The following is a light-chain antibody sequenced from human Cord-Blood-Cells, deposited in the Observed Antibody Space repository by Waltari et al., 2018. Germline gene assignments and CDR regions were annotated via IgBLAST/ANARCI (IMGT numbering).Light chain of an antibody. CDR3: QVWDSSSDHPYVV. J-gene: IGLJ2*01. CDR1: NIGSKS. Sequence: SYVLTQPPSVSVAPGKTARITCGGTNIGSKSVHWYQQKPGQAPVLVIYYDSDRPSGIPERFSGSNSGNTATLTISRVEAGDEADYYCQVWDSSSDHPYVVFGGGTKLTVL. V-gene: IGLV3-21*04. CDR2: YDS.